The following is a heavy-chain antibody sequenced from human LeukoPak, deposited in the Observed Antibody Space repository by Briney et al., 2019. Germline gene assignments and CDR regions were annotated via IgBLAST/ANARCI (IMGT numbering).Heavy chain of an antibody. D-gene: IGHD3-3*01. CDR1: GGSFSGYY. CDR3: AIRGNDFWSGYLYYFDY. V-gene: IGHV4-34*01. J-gene: IGHJ4*02. Sequence: TPSETLSLTCAVYGGSFSGYYWSWIRQPPGKGLEWIGEINHSGSTNYNPSLKSRATISVDTSKNQFSLKLSSVTAADTAVYYCAIRGNDFWSGYLYYFDYWGQGTLVTVSS. CDR2: INHSGST.